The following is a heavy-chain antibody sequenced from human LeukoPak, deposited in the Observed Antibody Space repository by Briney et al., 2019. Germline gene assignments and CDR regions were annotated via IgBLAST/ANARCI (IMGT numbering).Heavy chain of an antibody. CDR3: ARKGLGGELGGFDS. D-gene: IGHD1-7*01. Sequence: GGSLRLSCAASGFTFDDYAMHWVRQAPGKGLEWVSGISWNSGSIGYADSVKGRFTISRDNAKNSLYLRMNSLRVEDTALYHCARKGLGGELGGFDSWGQGTLVTVSS. CDR1: GFTFDDYA. V-gene: IGHV3-9*01. CDR2: ISWNSGSI. J-gene: IGHJ4*02.